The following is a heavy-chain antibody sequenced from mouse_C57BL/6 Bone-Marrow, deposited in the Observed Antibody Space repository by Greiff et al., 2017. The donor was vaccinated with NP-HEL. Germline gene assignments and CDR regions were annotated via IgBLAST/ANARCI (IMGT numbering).Heavy chain of an antibody. J-gene: IGHJ3*01. D-gene: IGHD1-1*01. CDR2: IYPGSGNT. CDR1: GYTFTDYY. V-gene: IGHV1-76*01. Sequence: QVTLKESGAELVRPGASVKLSCKASGYTFTDYYINWVKQRPGQGLEWIARIYPGSGNTYYNEKFKGKATLTAEKSSSTAYMQLSSLTSEDSAVYFCASPLYYGSSYAGFAYWGQGTLVTVSA. CDR3: ASPLYYGSSYAGFAY.